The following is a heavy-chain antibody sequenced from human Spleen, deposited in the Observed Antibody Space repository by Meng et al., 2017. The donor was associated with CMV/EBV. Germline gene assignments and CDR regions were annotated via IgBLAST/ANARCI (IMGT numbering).Heavy chain of an antibody. J-gene: IGHJ4*02. CDR2: VYYSGSS. CDR3: AREPDY. V-gene: IGHV4-59*01. CDR1: GGSINGYY. Sequence: GSLRLSCTVSGGSINGYYWSWIRQPPGKGLEWIGYVYYSGSSNYNPSLKSPVTMSVDTSKNQFSLKLTSVTATDTAVYCCAREPDYWGQGILVTVSS.